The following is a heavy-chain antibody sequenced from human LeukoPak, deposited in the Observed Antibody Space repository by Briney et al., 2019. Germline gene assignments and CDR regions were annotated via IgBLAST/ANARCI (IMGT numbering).Heavy chain of an antibody. CDR2: IYYSGST. D-gene: IGHD3-3*01. Sequence: PSETLSLTCTVSGGSTSSYYWSWIRQPPGKGLEWIGYIYYSGSTNYNPSLKSRVTMSVDTSKNQFSLKLSSVTAADTAVYYCARDIFWNYWGQGTLVTVSS. CDR1: GGSTSSYY. V-gene: IGHV4-59*01. CDR3: ARDIFWNY. J-gene: IGHJ4*02.